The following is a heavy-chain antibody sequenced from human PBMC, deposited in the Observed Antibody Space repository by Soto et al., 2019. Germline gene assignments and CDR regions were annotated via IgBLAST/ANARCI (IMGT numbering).Heavy chain of an antibody. CDR1: GGSISSGGYY. Sequence: QVQLQESGPGLVKHSQTLSLTCTVSGGSISSGGYYWSWIRQHPGKGLEWIGYIYYSGSTYYNPSLKSRVTISVDTSKNQFSLKLSSVTAADTAVYYCARVGIAAAADPGDFDYWGQGTLVTVSS. CDR2: IYYSGST. CDR3: ARVGIAAAADPGDFDY. J-gene: IGHJ4*02. V-gene: IGHV4-31*03. D-gene: IGHD6-13*01.